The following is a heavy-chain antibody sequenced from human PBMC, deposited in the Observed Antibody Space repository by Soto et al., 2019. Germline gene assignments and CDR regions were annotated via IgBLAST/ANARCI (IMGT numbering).Heavy chain of an antibody. Sequence: HPGGSLRLSCAASGFTVSSNYMSWVRQAPGKGLEWVSVIYSGGSTYYADSVKGRFTISRDNSKNTLYLQMNSLRAEDTAVYYCARGTVRGWYGDAFDIWGQGTMVTVSS. CDR1: GFTVSSNY. V-gene: IGHV3-53*01. CDR2: IYSGGST. CDR3: ARGTVRGWYGDAFDI. D-gene: IGHD6-19*01. J-gene: IGHJ3*02.